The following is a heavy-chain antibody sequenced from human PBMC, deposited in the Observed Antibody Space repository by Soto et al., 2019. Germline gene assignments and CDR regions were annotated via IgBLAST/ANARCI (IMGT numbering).Heavy chain of an antibody. V-gene: IGHV4-31*03. D-gene: IGHD4-17*01. CDR2: IYYSGST. CDR1: GGSISSGGYY. Sequence: SETLSLTCTVSGGSISSGGYYWSWIRQHPGKGLEWIGYIYYSGSTYYNPSLKSRVTISVDTSKNQFSLKLSSVTAADTAVYYCARVAGGGGYGDYQYFQHWGQGTLVTVSS. J-gene: IGHJ1*01. CDR3: ARVAGGGGYGDYQYFQH.